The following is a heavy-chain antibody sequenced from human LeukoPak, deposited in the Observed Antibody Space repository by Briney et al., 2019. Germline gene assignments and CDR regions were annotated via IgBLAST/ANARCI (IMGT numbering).Heavy chain of an antibody. Sequence: ASVKVSCKASGYTFTSYGISWVRQAPGQGLEWMGWISAYNGNTNYAQKLQGRVTITTDTSTSTAYMELRSLRSPDTAVYYCARDPVLMVYAPLYSAMDAWGQGTTVTVSS. CDR3: ARDPVLMVYAPLYSAMDA. J-gene: IGHJ6*02. CDR1: GYTFTSYG. CDR2: ISAYNGNT. D-gene: IGHD2-8*01. V-gene: IGHV1-18*01.